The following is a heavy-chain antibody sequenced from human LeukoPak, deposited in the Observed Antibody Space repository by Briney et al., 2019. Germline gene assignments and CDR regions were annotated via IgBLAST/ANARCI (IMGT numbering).Heavy chain of an antibody. CDR2: ISGSGANT. V-gene: IGHV3-23*01. CDR3: AKDDTWIQLWYDY. D-gene: IGHD5-18*01. Sequence: PGGSLRPSCAASGFTFSTYVMTWVRQAPGKGLEWVSAISGSGANTYYAGSVKGRFIISRDNSKNTLYLQMSSLSPEDTAVYYCAKDDTWIQLWYDYWGQGTLVTVSS. J-gene: IGHJ4*02. CDR1: GFTFSTYV.